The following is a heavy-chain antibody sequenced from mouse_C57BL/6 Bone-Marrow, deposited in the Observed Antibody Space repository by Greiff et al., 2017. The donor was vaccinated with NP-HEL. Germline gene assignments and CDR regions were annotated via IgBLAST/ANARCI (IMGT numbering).Heavy chain of an antibody. CDR1: GYTFTSYG. CDR2: IYPRSGNT. V-gene: IGHV1-81*01. CDR3: ARSTSGFAY. D-gene: IGHD6-1*01. J-gene: IGHJ3*01. Sequence: QVQLQQSGAELARPGASVKLSCKASGYTFTSYGISWVKQRTGQGLEWIGEIYPRSGNTYYNEKFKGKATLPADKSSSTAYMELRSLTSEDSAVYFCARSTSGFAYWGQGTLVTVSA.